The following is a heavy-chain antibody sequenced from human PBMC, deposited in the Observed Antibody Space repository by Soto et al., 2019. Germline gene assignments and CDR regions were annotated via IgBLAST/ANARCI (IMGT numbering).Heavy chain of an antibody. Sequence: PSETLSLTCAVYGGSFSGYYWSWIRQPPGKGLEWIGEINHSGSTNYNPSLKSRVTISVDTSKNQFSPKLSSVTAADTAVYYCARAQGSDIVVVPAASGSFDYWGQGTLVTVSS. CDR2: INHSGST. D-gene: IGHD2-2*01. V-gene: IGHV4-34*01. J-gene: IGHJ4*02. CDR3: ARAQGSDIVVVPAASGSFDY. CDR1: GGSFSGYY.